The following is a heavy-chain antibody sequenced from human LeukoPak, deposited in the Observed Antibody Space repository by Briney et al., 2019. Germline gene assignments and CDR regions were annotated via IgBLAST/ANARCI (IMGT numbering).Heavy chain of an antibody. V-gene: IGHV3-30*18. CDR3: AKDRETTASGTFDY. CDR1: GFTFDKYG. Sequence: WRSLRLSCAASGFTFDKYGMHYIRQAPGKGLEWVAVILEDGRIKKYADSVKDRFTISRDNTNNTLYLQMNRLRAEDTGIYFCAKDRETTASGTFDYWGLGTLVAVSS. J-gene: IGHJ4*02. CDR2: ILEDGRIK. D-gene: IGHD1-1*01.